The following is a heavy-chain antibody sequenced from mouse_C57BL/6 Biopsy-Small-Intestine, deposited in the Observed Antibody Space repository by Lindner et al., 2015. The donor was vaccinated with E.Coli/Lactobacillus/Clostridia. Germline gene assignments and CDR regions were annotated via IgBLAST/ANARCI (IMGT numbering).Heavy chain of an antibody. CDR2: IDPYNDGT. Sequence: VQLQESGAELAKPGASVKMSCKTSGYTFTNYIMHWVKQKPGQGLEWIGYIDPYNDGTKSNEKFKGKATLTSDKSSSTVYMELSSLTSEDSAVYYCTRTYYSNYGYFDVWGAGTTVTVSS. CDR3: TRTYYSNYGYFDV. CDR1: GYTFTNYI. D-gene: IGHD2-5*01. J-gene: IGHJ1*01. V-gene: IGHV1-14*01.